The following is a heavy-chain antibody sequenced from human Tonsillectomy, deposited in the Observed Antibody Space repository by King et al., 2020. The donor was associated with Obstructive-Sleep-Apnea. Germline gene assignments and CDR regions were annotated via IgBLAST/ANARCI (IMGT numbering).Heavy chain of an antibody. J-gene: IGHJ4*02. CDR3: AKAGGLLRAAVDY. Sequence: VQLVESGGGLVQPGGSLRLSCAASGFTFSIYAMSWVRQAPGKGLEGVSAISGRVGSTYYADSVKGRVTISRDNSKNTLYVQMNSLRAEDTAVYYCAKAGGLLRAAVDYWGQGTLVTVSS. D-gene: IGHD2-15*01. CDR2: ISGRVGST. V-gene: IGHV3-23*04. CDR1: GFTFSIYA.